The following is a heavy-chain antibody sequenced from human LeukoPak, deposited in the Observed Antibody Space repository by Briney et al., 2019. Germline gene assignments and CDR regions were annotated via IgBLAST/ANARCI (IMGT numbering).Heavy chain of an antibody. Sequence: GGSLRLSCAASGFTFSSSAMAWVRRAPGEGLQWVSSISVSDGSTRYADSVKGRFTISRDNSKNTLFLQMNFLRAEDTAEYFCAKVLGYVDPFDSWGQGTLVTVSS. CDR3: AKVLGYVDPFDS. V-gene: IGHV3-23*01. CDR2: ISVSDGST. D-gene: IGHD2-15*01. J-gene: IGHJ5*01. CDR1: GFTFSSSA.